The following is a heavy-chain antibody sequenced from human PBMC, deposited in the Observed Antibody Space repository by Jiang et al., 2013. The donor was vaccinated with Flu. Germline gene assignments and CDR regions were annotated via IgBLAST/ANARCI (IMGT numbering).Heavy chain of an antibody. Sequence: VQLLESGGGLVQPGGSLRVSCAASGFTFRNYAMHWVRQPPGKGLEWVSGISWNSANIGYADSVKGRFTISRDNSKTSLYLQMNSLTPEDTALYYCAPGGLADFDYWGQGALVTVSS. CDR1: GFTFRNYA. CDR3: APGGLADFDY. V-gene: IGHV3-9*01. J-gene: IGHJ4*02. D-gene: IGHD3-16*01. CDR2: ISWNSANI.